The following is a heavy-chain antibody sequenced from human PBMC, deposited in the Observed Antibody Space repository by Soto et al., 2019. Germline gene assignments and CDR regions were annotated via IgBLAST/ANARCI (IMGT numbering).Heavy chain of an antibody. Sequence: SVKVSCKASGGTFSSYAISWVRQAPGQGLEWMGGIIPIFGTANYAQKVQGRVTITADESTSTAYMELSSLRSEDTAVYYCASSPCSNGVCYTRRSYYYYGMDVWGQGTTVTVSS. CDR2: IIPIFGTA. V-gene: IGHV1-69*13. D-gene: IGHD2-8*01. J-gene: IGHJ6*02. CDR3: ASSPCSNGVCYTRRSYYYYGMDV. CDR1: GGTFSSYA.